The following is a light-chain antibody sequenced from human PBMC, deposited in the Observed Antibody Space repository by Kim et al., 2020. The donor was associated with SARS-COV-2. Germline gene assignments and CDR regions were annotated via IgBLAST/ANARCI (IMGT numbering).Light chain of an antibody. CDR2: AAS. CDR3: QKYDGAPWA. V-gene: IGKV1-27*01. Sequence: DIQMTQSPSSLSASVGDRVTITCRASQGISYDLAWYQQKPGKVPKVLIYAASTLQSGVPSRFIGSGSGTDFTLTINSLQPEDVATYYCQKYDGAPWAFGQGTKVDIK. J-gene: IGKJ1*01. CDR1: QGISYD.